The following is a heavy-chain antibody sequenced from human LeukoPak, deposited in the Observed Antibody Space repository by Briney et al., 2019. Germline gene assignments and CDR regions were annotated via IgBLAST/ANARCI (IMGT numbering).Heavy chain of an antibody. V-gene: IGHV1-18*01. CDR2: ISAYNGNT. CDR3: ARLAADEYYYDSSGYNPFDY. Sequence: ASVKVSCKASGYTFTSYGISWVRQAPGQGLEWMGWISAYNGNTNYAQKLQGRVTMTTDTSTSTAYMELRSLRSDDTAVYYCARLAADEYYYDSSGYNPFDYWGQGTLVTVSS. CDR1: GYTFTSYG. J-gene: IGHJ4*02. D-gene: IGHD3-22*01.